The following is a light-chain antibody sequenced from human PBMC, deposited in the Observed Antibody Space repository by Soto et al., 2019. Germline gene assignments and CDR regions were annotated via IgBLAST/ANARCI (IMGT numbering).Light chain of an antibody. V-gene: IGLV2-14*01. J-gene: IGLJ2*01. CDR3: SSYPSSSTLGV. Sequence: QSALTQPASVSGSPGQSITISCTGTSSDVGGYNYVSWYQQHPGKAPKLMIYDVSNRPSGVSNRFAGSKSGNTASLTISGVHAEDEADYYCSSYPSSSTLGVFGGGTQLTVL. CDR2: DVS. CDR1: SSDVGGYNY.